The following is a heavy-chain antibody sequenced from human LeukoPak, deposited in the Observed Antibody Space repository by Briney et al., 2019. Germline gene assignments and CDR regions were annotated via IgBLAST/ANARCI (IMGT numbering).Heavy chain of an antibody. CDR2: ISSSSDYI. CDR3: ARKYKDYGSGSSDY. Sequence: SGGSLRLSCAASGFTFVSYSMNWVRQAPGKGLEWVSSISSSSDYIYYAESVRGRFTISRDNAKNSLFLQMNNLSADDTAVYYWARKYKDYGSGSSDYWGQGTLVTVSS. D-gene: IGHD3-10*01. J-gene: IGHJ4*02. CDR1: GFTFVSYS. V-gene: IGHV3-21*01.